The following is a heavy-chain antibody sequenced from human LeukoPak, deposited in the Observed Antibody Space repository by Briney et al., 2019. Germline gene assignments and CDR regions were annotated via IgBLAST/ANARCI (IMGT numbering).Heavy chain of an antibody. J-gene: IGHJ4*02. V-gene: IGHV3-30-3*01. Sequence: GGSLRLSCAASGFTFSSYAMSWVRQAPGKGLEWVAVISYDGSNKYYADSVKGRFTISRDNSKNTLYLQMNSLRAEDTAVYYCAKVRVGDGLIDYWGQGTLVTVSS. CDR2: ISYDGSNK. D-gene: IGHD5-24*01. CDR3: AKVRVGDGLIDY. CDR1: GFTFSSYA.